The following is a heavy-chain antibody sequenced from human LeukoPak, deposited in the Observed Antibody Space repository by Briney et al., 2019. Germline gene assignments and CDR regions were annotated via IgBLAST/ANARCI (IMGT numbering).Heavy chain of an antibody. D-gene: IGHD3-22*01. CDR2: ISAGGST. Sequence: PGGSLRLSCAASGFTFSDYYMSWIRQAPGKGLEWVSAISAGGSTYYADSVKGRFTISRDNSKNTLYLQMNSLRAEDTGVYYCAKRGQYYYDSSGYYYQDWGQGTLVIVSS. J-gene: IGHJ4*02. CDR1: GFTFSDYY. CDR3: AKRGQYYYDSSGYYYQD. V-gene: IGHV3-23*01.